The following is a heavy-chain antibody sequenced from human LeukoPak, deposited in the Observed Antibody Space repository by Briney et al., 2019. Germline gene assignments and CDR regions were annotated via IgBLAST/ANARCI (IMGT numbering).Heavy chain of an antibody. J-gene: IGHJ5*02. Sequence: SETLSLTCAVSGYSISGGYYWGWIRQPPGKGLEWIGSIYHSGSTYYNPSLKSRVTISVDTSKNQFSLKLSSVTAADTAVYYCARGFVGDGYNSPWGQGTLVTVSS. CDR3: ARGFVGDGYNSP. CDR1: GYSISGGYY. D-gene: IGHD5-24*01. CDR2: IYHSGST. V-gene: IGHV4-38-2*01.